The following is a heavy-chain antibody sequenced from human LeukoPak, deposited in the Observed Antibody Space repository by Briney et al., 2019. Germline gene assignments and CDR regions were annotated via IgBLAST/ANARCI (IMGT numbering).Heavy chain of an antibody. D-gene: IGHD3-3*01. CDR3: AKDETIPGVNYFYY. CDR2: ILGSGGGT. CDR1: RFTFYTY. Sequence: GGSLRLSCAASRFTFYTYMSWVRQAPGEGLEWVSGILGSGGGTFYADSVKGRFTISRDNSENTLFLQMNSLRAEDTAVYYCAKDETIPGVNYFYYWGQGTLVTVSS. V-gene: IGHV3-23*01. J-gene: IGHJ4*02.